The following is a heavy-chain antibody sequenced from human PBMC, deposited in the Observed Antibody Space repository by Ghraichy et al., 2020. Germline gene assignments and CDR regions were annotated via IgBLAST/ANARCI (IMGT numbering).Heavy chain of an antibody. J-gene: IGHJ4*02. V-gene: IGHV3-11*01. CDR3: ARGHWGLDY. D-gene: IGHD7-27*01. Sequence: GGSLRLSCAVSGFTISDHYLSWIRQPPGKGLEWVSYINKGDGRNIEYADTVRGRFTMSRDNAQISVYLQMNSLRGEDTAMYSCARGHWGLDYWGQGSLVTVSS. CDR2: INKGDGRNI. CDR1: GFTISDHY.